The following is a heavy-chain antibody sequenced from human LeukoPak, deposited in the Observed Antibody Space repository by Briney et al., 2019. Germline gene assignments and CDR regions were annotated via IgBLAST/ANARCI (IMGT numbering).Heavy chain of an antibody. CDR2: IKSKTDGGTT. CDR3: TTERLLRYFDY. V-gene: IGHV3-15*01. J-gene: IGHJ4*02. Sequence: PGGSLRLSCAASGFTFSNAWMSRVRQAPGKGLEWVGRIKSKTDGGTTDYAAPVKGRFTISRDDSKNTLYPQMNSLKTEDTAVYYCTTERLLRYFDYWGQGTLVTVSS. D-gene: IGHD3-9*01. CDR1: GFTFSNAW.